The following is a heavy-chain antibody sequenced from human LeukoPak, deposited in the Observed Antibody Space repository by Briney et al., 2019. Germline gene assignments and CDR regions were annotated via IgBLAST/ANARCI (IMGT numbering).Heavy chain of an antibody. V-gene: IGHV3-30*02. CDR1: GFTFSNHG. CDR2: ISYDGSKK. J-gene: IGHJ5*02. CDR3: TKGLLS. Sequence: GGTLRLSCAASGFTFSNHGMNWVRQAPGKGLQWVAFISYDGSKKHCADSVQGRCTISRDNSKNTLSLQLNSLRADDTAVFYCTKGLLSWGQGTLLTVAA.